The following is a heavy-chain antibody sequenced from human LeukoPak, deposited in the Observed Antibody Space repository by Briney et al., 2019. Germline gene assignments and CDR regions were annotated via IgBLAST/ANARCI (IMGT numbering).Heavy chain of an antibody. D-gene: IGHD6-13*01. Sequence: PGGSLTLSCAVSGFTFSSDWMSWVRQAPGQGLDWVANRKQDGSERYYVDSVKGRFTISRDNAKNSLYLQMNSVRAYDTAVYYCAREGQQLGFWGQGTLVTVSS. J-gene: IGHJ4*02. CDR2: RKQDGSER. V-gene: IGHV3-7*04. CDR1: GFTFSSDW. CDR3: AREGQQLGF.